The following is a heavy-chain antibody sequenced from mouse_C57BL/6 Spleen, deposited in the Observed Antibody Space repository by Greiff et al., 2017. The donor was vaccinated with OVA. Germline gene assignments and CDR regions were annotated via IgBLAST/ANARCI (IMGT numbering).Heavy chain of an antibody. D-gene: IGHD2-3*01. V-gene: IGHV2-5*01. Sequence: QVQLKQSGPGLVQPSQSLSITCTVSGFSLTSYGVHWVRQSPGKGLEWLGVIWRGGSTDYNAAFMSRLSITKDNSKSQVFFKMNSLQADDTAIYYCAKKIYDGYYDYYAMDYWGQGTSVTVSS. CDR3: AKKIYDGYYDYYAMDY. J-gene: IGHJ4*01. CDR1: GFSLTSYG. CDR2: IWRGGST.